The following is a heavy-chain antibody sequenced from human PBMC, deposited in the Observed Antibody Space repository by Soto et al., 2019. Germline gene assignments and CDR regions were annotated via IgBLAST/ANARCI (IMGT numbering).Heavy chain of an antibody. CDR3: ARDHTVVTPIEGMAV. CDR1: GGTFSSYA. V-gene: IGHV1-69*12. Sequence: QVQLVQSGAEVKKPGSSVKVSCKASGGTFSSYAISWVRQAPGQGLEWMGGIIPIFGTANYAQKFQGRVTITADEDTRRAYMELRSLRAEDTAVYYGARDHTVVTPIEGMAVWGQGTTVTVSS. J-gene: IGHJ6*02. CDR2: IIPIFGTA. D-gene: IGHD2-21*02.